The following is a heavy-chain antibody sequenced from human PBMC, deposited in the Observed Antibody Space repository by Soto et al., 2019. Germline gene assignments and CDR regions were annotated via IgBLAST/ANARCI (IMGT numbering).Heavy chain of an antibody. V-gene: IGHV1-2*04. J-gene: IGHJ5*02. CDR2: INPNSGGT. CDR1: GYTFTGYY. Sequence: GASVKVSCKASGYTFTGYYMHWVRQAPGQGLEWMGWINPNSGGTNYAQKFQGWVTMTRDTSISTAYMELSRLRSEDTAVYYCARGAVLRFTWGWFDPWGQGTLVTVSS. D-gene: IGHD3-3*01. CDR3: ARGAVLRFTWGWFDP.